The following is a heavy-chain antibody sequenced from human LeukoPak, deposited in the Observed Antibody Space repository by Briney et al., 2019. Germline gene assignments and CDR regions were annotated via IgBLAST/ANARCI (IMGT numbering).Heavy chain of an antibody. Sequence: SETLSLTCAVYGASFSGYYWSWVRQPPGKGLVWDGEINNSGSNNYNPSLKSRVTISVDTSNNHFSLKLSSVTAADTAVYYCARNIAVAGRGDYMDVWGKGTTVTISS. CDR2: INNSGSN. V-gene: IGHV4-34*01. J-gene: IGHJ6*03. CDR3: ARNIAVAGRGDYMDV. CDR1: GASFSGYY. D-gene: IGHD6-19*01.